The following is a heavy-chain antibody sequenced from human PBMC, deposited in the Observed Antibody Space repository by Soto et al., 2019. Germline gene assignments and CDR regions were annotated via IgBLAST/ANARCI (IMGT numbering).Heavy chain of an antibody. CDR2: IIPMFGAA. V-gene: IGHV1-69*06. Sequence: QVQLVQSGAEVKKPGSSVKASCEASGATFSGFAINWLRQAPGQGPEWMGGIIPMFGAADYAQKFQGRLTITADNSTTTVFMELSRLRSDDTAVYYCARDATGSFGYFDLWGRGTLVTVSS. CDR3: ARDATGSFGYFDL. J-gene: IGHJ2*01. CDR1: GATFSGFA.